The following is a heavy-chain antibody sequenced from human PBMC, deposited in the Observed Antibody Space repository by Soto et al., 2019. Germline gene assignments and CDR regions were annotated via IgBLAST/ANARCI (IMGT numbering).Heavy chain of an antibody. CDR3: ARSTIFGVVSNWFDP. CDR1: GYTFTGYY. V-gene: IGHV1-2*02. J-gene: IGHJ5*02. D-gene: IGHD3-3*01. CDR2: INPNSGGT. Sequence: ASVKVSCKXSGYTFTGYYMHWVRQAPGQGLEWMGWINPNSGGTNYAQKFQGRVTMTRDTSISTAYMELSRLRSDDTAVYYCARSTIFGVVSNWFDPWGQGTLVTVSS.